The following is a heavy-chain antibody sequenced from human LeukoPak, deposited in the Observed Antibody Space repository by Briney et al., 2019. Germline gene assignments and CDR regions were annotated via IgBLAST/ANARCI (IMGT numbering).Heavy chain of an antibody. CDR3: ARDFDGDYALFDC. CDR1: GFTFSSYA. CDR2: ISYDGSNK. J-gene: IGHJ4*02. Sequence: GGSLRLSCAASGFTFSSYALHWVRQAPGKGLEWVAVISYDGSNKYYADSVKGRSTISRDNSKNTLYLQMNSLRAEDTAVYYCARDFDGDYALFDCGGQGTLVTVSS. D-gene: IGHD4-17*01. V-gene: IGHV3-30-3*01.